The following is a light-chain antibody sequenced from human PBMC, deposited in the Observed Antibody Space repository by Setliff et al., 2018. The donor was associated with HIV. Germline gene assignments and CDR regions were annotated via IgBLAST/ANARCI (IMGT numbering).Light chain of an antibody. Sequence: NFMLTQPHSVSESPGKTVTISCSRSSGSMASNYVQWYQQRPGSSPTTVIYEDNRRPSGVPDRFSASIDSSSNSASLTISGLTTEDEADYYCQSYTSNSWVFGGGTQLTVL. CDR2: EDN. V-gene: IGLV6-57*01. J-gene: IGLJ3*02. CDR1: SGSMASNY. CDR3: QSYTSNSWV.